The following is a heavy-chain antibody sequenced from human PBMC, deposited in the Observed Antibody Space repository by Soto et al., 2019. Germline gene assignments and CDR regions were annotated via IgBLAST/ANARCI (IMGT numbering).Heavy chain of an antibody. CDR3: AKGKPTVDIDWFDP. Sequence: GGSLRLSCTASGFTLQNYAMAWVRQAPGKGLEWVSTLIGGHYGTAYSYSVKGRFTVSRDNSKNCLYLQMNSLGVEDTAMYFCAKGKPTVDIDWFDPWGQGSLVTVSS. CDR2: LIGGHYGT. J-gene: IGHJ5*02. V-gene: IGHV3-23*01. CDR1: GFTLQNYA. D-gene: IGHD5-12*01.